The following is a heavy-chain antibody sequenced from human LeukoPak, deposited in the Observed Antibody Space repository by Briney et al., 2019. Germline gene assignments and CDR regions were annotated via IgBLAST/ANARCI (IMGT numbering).Heavy chain of an antibody. J-gene: IGHJ4*02. CDR2: ISPQGTT. D-gene: IGHD5-18*01. Sequence: GGSLRLSCAASGFPFSAYAMTWVRQAPGKGPEWVSSISPQGTTYYADSVKGRFTVSRDNSRNTLFLQMGSLRADDMAVYYCAKPRVDSGTGSSYGHGLDFWGQGTLVTVSS. V-gene: IGHV3-23*01. CDR3: AKPRVDSGTGSSYGHGLDF. CDR1: GFPFSAYA.